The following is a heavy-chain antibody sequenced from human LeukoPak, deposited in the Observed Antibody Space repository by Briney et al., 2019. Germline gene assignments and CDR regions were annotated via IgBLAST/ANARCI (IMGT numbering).Heavy chain of an antibody. CDR2: ISSSSSYI. J-gene: IGHJ3*02. V-gene: IGHV3-21*01. CDR3: ARDQLSGDSFDI. Sequence: GGSLRLSCAGSGFTFSSYSMNWVRQAPGKALEWVSSISSSSSYIYYADSVKGRFTISRDNAKNSLYLQMNSLRAEDTAVYYCARDQLSGDSFDIWGQGTMVTVSS. D-gene: IGHD1-26*01. CDR1: GFTFSSYS.